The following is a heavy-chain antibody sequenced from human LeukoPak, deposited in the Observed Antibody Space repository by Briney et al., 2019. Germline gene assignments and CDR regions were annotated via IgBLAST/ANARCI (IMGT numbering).Heavy chain of an antibody. V-gene: IGHV4-38-2*02. J-gene: IGHJ1*01. D-gene: IGHD6-13*01. CDR2: IYHSGNT. Sequence: SETLSLTCTVSGYSVSSGYYWGWIRQPPGQGLEWIGSIYHSGNTYYNPSLKSRVTISVDTSKNQFSLKLSSVTAADTAVYYCARSSIAAPEYFQHWGQGTLVTVSS. CDR1: GYSVSSGYY. CDR3: ARSSIAAPEYFQH.